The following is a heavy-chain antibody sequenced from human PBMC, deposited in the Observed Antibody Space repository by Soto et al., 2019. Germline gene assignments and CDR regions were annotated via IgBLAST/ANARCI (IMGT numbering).Heavy chain of an antibody. D-gene: IGHD6-13*01. V-gene: IGHV3-11*05. CDR1: GFTFSDYY. J-gene: IGHJ2*01. CDR2: ISSSSSYT. Sequence: QVQLVESGGGLVKPGGSLRLSCAASGFTFSDYYMSWIRQAPGKGLEWVSYISSSSSYTNYADSVKGRFTISRDNAKNSLYLQMNSLGDEDTAVYHCARTIAAAGGRRYFDLWGRGTLVTVSS. CDR3: ARTIAAAGGRRYFDL.